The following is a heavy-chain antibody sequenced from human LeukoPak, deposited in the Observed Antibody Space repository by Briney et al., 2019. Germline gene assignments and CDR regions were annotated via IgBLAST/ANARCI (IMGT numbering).Heavy chain of an antibody. Sequence: GSLGLSCAASGFTYSSYSMNWVRQAPGKGLEWVSSISSSSSYIYYADSVKGRFTISRDNAKNSLYLQMNSLRAEDTAVYYCARVERGYSGYADFDYWGQGTLVTVSS. CDR3: ARVERGYSGYADFDY. D-gene: IGHD5-12*01. CDR1: GFTYSSYS. CDR2: ISSSSSYI. J-gene: IGHJ4*02. V-gene: IGHV3-21*01.